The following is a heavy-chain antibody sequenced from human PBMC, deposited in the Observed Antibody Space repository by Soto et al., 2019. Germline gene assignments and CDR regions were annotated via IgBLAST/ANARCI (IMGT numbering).Heavy chain of an antibody. Sequence: EVQLVESGGGLVQPGRSLRLSCAASGFTFDDYAMHWVRQAPGKGLEWVSGISWNSGSIGYADSVKGRFTISRDNAKNSLYLQMNSLRAEDTALYYCAKVDWFGSGEITGYFDLWGRGTLVTVSS. J-gene: IGHJ2*01. CDR2: ISWNSGSI. CDR3: AKVDWFGSGEITGYFDL. V-gene: IGHV3-9*01. D-gene: IGHD3-9*01. CDR1: GFTFDDYA.